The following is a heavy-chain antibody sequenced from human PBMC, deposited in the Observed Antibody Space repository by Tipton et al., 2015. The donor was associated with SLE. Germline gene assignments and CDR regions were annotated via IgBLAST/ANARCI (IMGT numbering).Heavy chain of an antibody. V-gene: IGHV4-39*07. CDR3: ARRTGDPFDF. Sequence: LRLSCTVSGGSISSSNHYWGWIRQPPGKGLEWIGNIYYSGSTYYNPSLKSRVTISVDTSKNQFSLKLSSVTAADTAVYYCARRTGDPFDFWGQGTPVTVSS. CDR1: GGSISSSNHY. CDR2: IYYSGST. J-gene: IGHJ4*02. D-gene: IGHD7-27*01.